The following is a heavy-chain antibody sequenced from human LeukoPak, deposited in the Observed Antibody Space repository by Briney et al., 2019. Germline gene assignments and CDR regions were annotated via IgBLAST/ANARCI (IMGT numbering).Heavy chain of an antibody. J-gene: IGHJ4*02. V-gene: IGHV1-2*06. D-gene: IGHD5-18*01. Sequence: ASVKVSCKAPGYTVTSYYMHWVRQAPGQGLEWMGRINPNSGGTNYAQKFQSRVTMTRDTSISTAYMELSRLRSDDTAVYYCARGYSYGYDYWGQGTLVTVSS. CDR3: ARGYSYGYDY. CDR1: GYTVTSYY. CDR2: INPNSGGT.